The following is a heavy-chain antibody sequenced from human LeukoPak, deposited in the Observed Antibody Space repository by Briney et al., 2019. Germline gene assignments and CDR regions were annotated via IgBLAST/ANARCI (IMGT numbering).Heavy chain of an antibody. Sequence: GGSLRLSCAASGFTFSDHYMDWVRQAPGKGLEWLAVISDDGSNKYYADSVKGRFTISRDNSKNTLYLQMNSLRVEDTAMYYCAREDCSSTSCYRFFDYWGQGTLVTVSS. J-gene: IGHJ4*02. D-gene: IGHD2-2*02. CDR1: GFTFSDHY. V-gene: IGHV3-30-3*01. CDR2: ISDDGSNK. CDR3: AREDCSSTSCYRFFDY.